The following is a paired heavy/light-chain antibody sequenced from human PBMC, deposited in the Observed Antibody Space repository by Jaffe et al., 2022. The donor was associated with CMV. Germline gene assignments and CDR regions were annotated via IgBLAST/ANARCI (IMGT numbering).Light chain of an antibody. CDR1: QSILNSSRNKNS. CDR3: HQYYSSPQT. Sequence: DIAMTQSPDSLAVSLGERATINCKSGQSILNSSRNKNSLAWYQQKSGEPPKLLIYWASTRESGVPDRFSGSGSGTDFTLTISSLQAEDVAIYYCHQYYSSPQTFGQGTKVEIK. CDR2: WAS. J-gene: IGKJ1*01. V-gene: IGKV4-1*01.
Heavy chain of an antibody. J-gene: IGHJ4*02. CDR3: ARGYALDY. CDR2: ITGGNGNR. Sequence: QVQLVQSGAEVKKPGASVKVSCKASGYTFSNYDMHWVRQAPGQRPEWMGWITGGNGNRKYSQSFQDRVTLTRDTSANTAYMELSSLRSEDTAVYYCARGYALDYWGQGTLVTVSS. D-gene: IGHD5-18*01. CDR1: GYTFSNYD. V-gene: IGHV1-3*01.